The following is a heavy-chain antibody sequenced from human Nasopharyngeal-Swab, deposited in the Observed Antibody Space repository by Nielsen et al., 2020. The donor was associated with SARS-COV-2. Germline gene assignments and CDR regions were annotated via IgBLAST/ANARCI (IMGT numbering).Heavy chain of an antibody. CDR3: ARERLVVGATDTGFDY. CDR2: ISYDGRNK. Sequence: SCAASGFTFSSYAMHWVRQAPGKGLEWVAVISYDGRNKYYADSVKGRFTISRDNSKNTLYLQMNSLRAEDTAVYYCARERLVVGATDTGFDYWGQGTLVTVSS. V-gene: IGHV3-30-3*01. D-gene: IGHD1-26*01. J-gene: IGHJ4*02. CDR1: GFTFSSYA.